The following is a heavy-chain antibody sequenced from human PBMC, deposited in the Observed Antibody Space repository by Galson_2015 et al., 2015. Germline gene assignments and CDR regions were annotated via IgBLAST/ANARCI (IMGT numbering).Heavy chain of an antibody. CDR2: ISSSGSTI. CDR1: GFTFSDYY. Sequence: SLRLSCAASGFTFSDYYMSWIRQAPGKGLEWVSYISSSGSTIYYADSVKGRFTISRDNAKNSLYLQMNSLRAEDTAVYYCARAPAAAEDYYGMDVWGQGTTVTVSS. CDR3: ARAPAAAEDYYGMDV. V-gene: IGHV3-11*01. D-gene: IGHD6-13*01. J-gene: IGHJ6*02.